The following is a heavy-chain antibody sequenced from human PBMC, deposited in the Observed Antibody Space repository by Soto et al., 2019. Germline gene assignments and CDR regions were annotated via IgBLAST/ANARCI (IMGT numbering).Heavy chain of an antibody. D-gene: IGHD6-6*01. J-gene: IGHJ5*02. CDR2: INPSGGST. CDR3: ARSRKIAAWPLRRSNWFDP. CDR1: GYTFTSYY. Sequence: GSVKVSCKASGYTFTSYYMHLVRQAPGQGLEWMGIINPSGGSTSYAQKFQGRVTMTRDTSISTAYMELSSLRSEDTAVYYCARSRKIAAWPLRRSNWFDPWGQGTMVTVSS. V-gene: IGHV1-46*01.